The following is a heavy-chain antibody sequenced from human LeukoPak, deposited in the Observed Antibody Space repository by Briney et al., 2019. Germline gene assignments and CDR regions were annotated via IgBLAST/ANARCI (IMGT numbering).Heavy chain of an antibody. V-gene: IGHV1-8*01. CDR2: MNPNSGNT. J-gene: IGHJ3*02. CDR3: AGDHWLARGVAFDI. Sequence: ASVKVSCKASGYTFTSYDINWVRQATGQGLEWMGWMNPNSGNTGYAQKFQGRVTMTRNTVLSTAYIELRRLRSQGTAVYYCAGDHWLARGVAFDIWGQGTMVTVSS. D-gene: IGHD6-19*01. CDR1: GYTFTSYD.